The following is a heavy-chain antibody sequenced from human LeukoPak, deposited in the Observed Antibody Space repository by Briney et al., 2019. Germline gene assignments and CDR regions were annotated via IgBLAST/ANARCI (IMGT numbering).Heavy chain of an antibody. Sequence: NPSETLSLTCTVSGGSISSGGYYWSWIRQHPGKGLEWIGYIYHSGSTYYNPSLKSRVTISVDRSKNQFSLKLSSVAAADTAVYYCARGHSSGYWFDPWGQGTLVTVSS. V-gene: IGHV4-30-2*01. D-gene: IGHD3-22*01. J-gene: IGHJ5*02. CDR3: ARGHSSGYWFDP. CDR2: IYHSGST. CDR1: GGSISSGGYY.